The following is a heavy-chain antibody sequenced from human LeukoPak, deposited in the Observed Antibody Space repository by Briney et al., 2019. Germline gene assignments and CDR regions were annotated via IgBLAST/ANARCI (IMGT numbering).Heavy chain of an antibody. CDR1: GFTFSSYS. CDR3: ARDVVEEQLVEFDY. Sequence: GGSLRLSCAASGFTFSSYSMNWGRQAPGKGLEWGPSISSSSSYTTYAAPVRGRFTISRDNAKNSLYMQMHRLRAEDTAVYYCARDVVEEQLVEFDYWGQGTLVTVSS. V-gene: IGHV3-21*01. J-gene: IGHJ4*02. CDR2: ISSSSSYT. D-gene: IGHD6-6*01.